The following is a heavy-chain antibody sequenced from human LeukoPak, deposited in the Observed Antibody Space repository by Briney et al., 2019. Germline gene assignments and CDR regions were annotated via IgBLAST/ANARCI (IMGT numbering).Heavy chain of an antibody. CDR2: ISTYDGNT. D-gene: IGHD2-2*01. CDR3: AVALDCSSTSCYGGYFDY. J-gene: IGHJ4*02. CDR1: GYTFPRYG. Sequence: ASVKVSCKASGYTFPRYGISWVRQAPGQGLEWMGWISTYDGNTNYAQKLQGRVTMTTDTSTSTAYMELRSLRSDDTAVYYCAVALDCSSTSCYGGYFDYWGQGTLVTVSS. V-gene: IGHV1-18*04.